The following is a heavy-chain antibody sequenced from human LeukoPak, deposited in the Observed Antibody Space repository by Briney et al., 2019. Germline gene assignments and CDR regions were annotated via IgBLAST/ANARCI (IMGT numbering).Heavy chain of an antibody. J-gene: IGHJ5*02. CDR1: GASISSNNL. D-gene: IGHD6-25*01. V-gene: IGHV4-4*02. Sequence: SETLSLTCAVSGASISSNNLWSWVRQSPAKGLEWIGEIYHTGITNYMPSLKRRVTISADKSKNQFSLKLTSVTAADTAVYYCATEGRSRSSGGTTWGQGILVTVSS. CDR2: IYHTGIT. CDR3: ATEGRSRSSGGTT.